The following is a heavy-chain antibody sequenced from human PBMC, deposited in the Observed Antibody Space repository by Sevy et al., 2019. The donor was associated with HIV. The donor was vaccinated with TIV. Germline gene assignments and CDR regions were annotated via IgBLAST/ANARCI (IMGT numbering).Heavy chain of an antibody. D-gene: IGHD2-15*01. Sequence: GGSLRLSCEASAINIRDYWMNWVRQAPGKGLEWLANINPDGSKIYYADSVKGRFTISRDSAKNSVFLQMTSLRAEDTAVYYCVRAIQLAASYWGQGMLVTVSS. V-gene: IGHV3-7*02. CDR1: AINIRDYW. CDR2: INPDGSKI. J-gene: IGHJ4*02. CDR3: VRAIQLAASY.